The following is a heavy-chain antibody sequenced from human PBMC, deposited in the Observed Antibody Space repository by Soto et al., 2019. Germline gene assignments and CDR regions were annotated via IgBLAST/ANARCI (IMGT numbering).Heavy chain of an antibody. J-gene: IGHJ4*02. V-gene: IGHV3-23*01. D-gene: IGHD2-21*01. CDR2: MNGGGGST. Sequence: PGGSLRLSCAASGFTFGGYAMSWVREAPGKGLEWVSSMNGGGGSTYYADAVQGRFTLSRDNSKNTLYLQMNTTRIEDTPLYYCAKESEIAVPTYSFDLWGKGTLVPVPQ. CDR1: GFTFGGYA. CDR3: AKESEIAVPTYSFDL.